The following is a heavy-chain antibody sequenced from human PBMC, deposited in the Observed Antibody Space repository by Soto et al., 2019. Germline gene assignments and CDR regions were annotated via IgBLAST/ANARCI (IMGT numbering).Heavy chain of an antibody. V-gene: IGHV2-5*02. CDR2: IYWDDDK. Sequence: QITLKESGPTLVKPTQTLTLTCTFSGFSLSTSGVGVGVGWIRQPPGKALEWLALIYWDDDKLYSTSLKTRVTITKDTSKNQVVLTMTNMDPVDTAAYYCARWGSSRLDYWGQGTLVTVSS. J-gene: IGHJ4*02. CDR1: GFSLSTSGVGVG. CDR3: ARWGSSRLDY. D-gene: IGHD3-16*02.